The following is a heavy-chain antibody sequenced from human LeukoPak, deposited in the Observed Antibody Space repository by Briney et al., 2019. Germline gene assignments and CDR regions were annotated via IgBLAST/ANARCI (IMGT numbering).Heavy chain of an antibody. V-gene: IGHV3-30*18. CDR3: AKGHPRFGEFLTH. Sequence: PGRSLRLSCAASGFTFSSYGMHWVRQAPGKGLEWVAVISYDGSNKYYADSVKGRFTISRDNSKDTLYLQMNSLRAEDTAVNYCAKGHPRFGEFLTHWGQGTLVTVSS. CDR1: GFTFSSYG. CDR2: ISYDGSNK. D-gene: IGHD3-10*01. J-gene: IGHJ4*02.